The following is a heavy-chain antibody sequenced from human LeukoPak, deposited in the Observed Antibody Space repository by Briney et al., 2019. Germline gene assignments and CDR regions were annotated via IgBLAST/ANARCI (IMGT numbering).Heavy chain of an antibody. Sequence: PGGSLRLSCAASGFTFSSYAMHWVRQAPGKGLEWVAVISYDGSNKYYADSVKGRFTISRDNSKNTLYPQMNSLRAEDTAVYYCARDRLVEVKVAARPGHNWFDPWGQGTLVTVSS. CDR1: GFTFSSYA. CDR2: ISYDGSNK. V-gene: IGHV3-30-3*01. D-gene: IGHD6-6*01. CDR3: ARDRLVEVKVAARPGHNWFDP. J-gene: IGHJ5*02.